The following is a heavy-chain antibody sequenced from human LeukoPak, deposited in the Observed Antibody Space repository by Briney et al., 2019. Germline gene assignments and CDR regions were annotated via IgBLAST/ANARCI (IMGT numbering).Heavy chain of an antibody. V-gene: IGHV3-72*01. CDR2: TRNKASSYTT. CDR1: GFTFSDHH. Sequence: GGSLRLSCAASGFTFSDHHMDWVRQAPGKGLEWVGRTRNKASSYTTEYAASVKGRFTISRDDSKNSLYLQMNSLITEDTAVYYCIRGSYSSGWYGDYWGQGTLVTVSS. J-gene: IGHJ4*02. CDR3: IRGSYSSGWYGDY. D-gene: IGHD6-19*01.